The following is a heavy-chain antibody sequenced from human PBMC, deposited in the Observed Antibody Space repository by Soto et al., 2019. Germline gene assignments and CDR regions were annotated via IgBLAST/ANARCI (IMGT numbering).Heavy chain of an antibody. D-gene: IGHD3-16*02. V-gene: IGHV3-23*01. J-gene: IGHJ3*02. CDR1: GFTFSSYA. CDR3: GKYWIWGSYRYTLGAFDI. CDR2: ISGSGGST. Sequence: GGSLRLSCAASGFTFSSYAMSWVRQAPGKGPEWVSAISGSGGSTYYADSVKGRFTISRDNSKNTLYLQMNSLRAEDTAVYYCGKYWIWGSYRYTLGAFDIWRQGTMVTASS.